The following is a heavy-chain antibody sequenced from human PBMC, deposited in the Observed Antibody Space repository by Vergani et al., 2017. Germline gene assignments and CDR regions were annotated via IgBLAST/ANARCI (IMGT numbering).Heavy chain of an antibody. J-gene: IGHJ4*02. CDR2: ISSSSSNI. CDR1: GFTFSHYS. CDR3: ARDLPPYSSGPLAY. D-gene: IGHD6-19*01. Sequence: EVQMVESGGGLVKPGGSLRLSCVASGFTFSHYSMNWVRQAPGKGLEWVSSISSSSSNIYYADSVKGRATISRDNSKNSLYLQMNSLRAEDTAVYYCARDLPPYSSGPLAYWGQGTLVTVSS. V-gene: IGHV3-21*01.